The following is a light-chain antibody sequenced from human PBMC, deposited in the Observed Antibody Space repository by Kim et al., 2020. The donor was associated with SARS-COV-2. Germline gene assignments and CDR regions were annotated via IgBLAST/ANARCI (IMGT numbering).Light chain of an antibody. Sequence: IVLTQSPGTLSLSPGETATLSCRASQSVTNYLAWYRQKPGQAPRLLIHGASSRATGIPDRFSGSGSGTDFTLTIGRLEPEDSAVYYCSQYDFLVSFGGGTKVDIK. J-gene: IGKJ4*01. CDR1: QSVTNY. V-gene: IGKV3-20*01. CDR3: SQYDFLVS. CDR2: GAS.